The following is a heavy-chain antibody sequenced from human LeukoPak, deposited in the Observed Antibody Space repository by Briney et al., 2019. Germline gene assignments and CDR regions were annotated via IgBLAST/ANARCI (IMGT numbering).Heavy chain of an antibody. CDR3: ARAASGYSYGPYDFDY. V-gene: IGHV4-59*01. CDR2: IYYSGST. CDR1: GGSISSYY. D-gene: IGHD5-18*01. Sequence: PSETLSLTCTVSGGSISSYYWSWIRQPPGKGLEWIGYIYYSGSTNYNPSLKSRVTISVDTSKNQFSLKLSSVTAADTAVYYCARAASGYSYGPYDFDYWGQGTLVTVSS. J-gene: IGHJ4*02.